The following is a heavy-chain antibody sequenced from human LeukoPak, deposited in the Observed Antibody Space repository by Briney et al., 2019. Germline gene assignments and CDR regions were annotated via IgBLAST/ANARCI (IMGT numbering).Heavy chain of an antibody. CDR1: GYTFTSYD. V-gene: IGHV1-18*01. Sequence: ASVKVSCKASGYTFTSYDINWVRQAPGQGLEWMGWISAYNGNTNYAQKLQGRVTMTTDTSTSTAYMELRSLRSDDTAVYYCARDSGAAGTGPFDYWGQGTLVTVSS. J-gene: IGHJ4*02. D-gene: IGHD6-13*01. CDR3: ARDSGAAGTGPFDY. CDR2: ISAYNGNT.